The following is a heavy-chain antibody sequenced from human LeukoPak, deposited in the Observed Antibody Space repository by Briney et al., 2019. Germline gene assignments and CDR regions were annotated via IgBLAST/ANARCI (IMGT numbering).Heavy chain of an antibody. CDR1: GFTFSSYS. Sequence: GGSLRLSCAASGFTFSSYSMNWVRQAPGKGLEWVSSISSSSSYIYYADSVKGRFTISRDNAKNSLYLQMNSLRAEDTAVYYCARGDTAMVLYYYYYYMDVWGKGTTVTVSS. D-gene: IGHD5-18*01. J-gene: IGHJ6*03. V-gene: IGHV3-21*01. CDR3: ARGDTAMVLYYYYYYMDV. CDR2: ISSSSSYI.